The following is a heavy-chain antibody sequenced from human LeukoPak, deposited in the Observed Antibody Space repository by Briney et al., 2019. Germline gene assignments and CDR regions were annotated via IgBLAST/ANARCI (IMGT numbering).Heavy chain of an antibody. J-gene: IGHJ4*02. D-gene: IGHD3-10*02. V-gene: IGHV3-7*03. CDR1: GFTFSSFW. CDR2: IKKDGRQK. CDR3: TRVFGGYDVSDY. Sequence: GGSLRLSCAASGFTFSSFWMSWVRQAPGKGLEWVANIKKDGRQKYYVDSVEGRFTISRDNAKNSLYLQMDSLRGDDTAVYYCTRVFGGYDVSDYWGQGTLVTVSS.